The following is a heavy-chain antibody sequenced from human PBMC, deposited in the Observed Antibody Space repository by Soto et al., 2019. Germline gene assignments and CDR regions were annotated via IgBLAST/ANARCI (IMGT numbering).Heavy chain of an antibody. D-gene: IGHD1-1*01. CDR3: ARHDNMTLGSNYLDS. CDR2: IYYSGTT. J-gene: IGHJ4*02. V-gene: IGHV4-39*07. CDR1: GCSVSSSSYY. Sequence: SETLSLTCTVSGCSVSSSSYYWGWIRQPPGKGLEWIGSIYYSGTTYYNPSLKSRAIISVDKSKNQFFLQLSPVTAADTALYFCARHDNMTLGSNYLDSWGPGTLVTVSS.